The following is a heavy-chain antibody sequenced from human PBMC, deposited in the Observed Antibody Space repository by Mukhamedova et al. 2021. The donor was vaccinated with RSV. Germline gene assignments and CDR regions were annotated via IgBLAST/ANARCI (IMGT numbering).Heavy chain of an antibody. CDR2: IYYSGST. CDR1: Y. D-gene: IGHD3-10*01. J-gene: IGHJ6*03. Sequence: YWSWIRQPPGKGLEWIGYIYYSGSTNYNPSLKSRVTISVDTSKNQFSLKLSSVTAADTAVYYCARGFGPGHYYYMDVWGKGTTVIV. V-gene: IGHV4-59*01. CDR3: ARGFGPGHYYYMDV.